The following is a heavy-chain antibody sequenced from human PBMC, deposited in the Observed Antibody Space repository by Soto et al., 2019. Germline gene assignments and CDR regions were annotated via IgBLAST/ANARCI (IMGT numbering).Heavy chain of an antibody. Sequence: GGSLRLSCAASGFTFSSYAMSWVRQAPGKGLEWVSAISGSGGSTYYADSVKGRFTISRDNSKNTLYLQMNSLRAEDTAVYYCAKERGGLLWFGELFSYFDYWGQGTLVTVSS. CDR2: ISGSGGST. D-gene: IGHD3-10*01. CDR1: GFTFSSYA. V-gene: IGHV3-23*01. J-gene: IGHJ4*02. CDR3: AKERGGLLWFGELFSYFDY.